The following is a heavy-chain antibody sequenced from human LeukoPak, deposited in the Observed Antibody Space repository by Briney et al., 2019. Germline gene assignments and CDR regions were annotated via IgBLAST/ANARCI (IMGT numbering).Heavy chain of an antibody. Sequence: SETLSLTCTVSGGSISSGGYYWSWIRQPAGKGLEWIGRIYTSGSTNYNPSLKSRVTMSVDTSKNQFSLKLSSVTAADTAVYYCARDHRSWSTFPSYYYYYMDVWGKGTTVTVSS. CDR3: ARDHRSWSTFPSYYYYYMDV. D-gene: IGHD6-13*01. CDR1: GGSISSGGYY. CDR2: IYTSGST. J-gene: IGHJ6*03. V-gene: IGHV4-61*02.